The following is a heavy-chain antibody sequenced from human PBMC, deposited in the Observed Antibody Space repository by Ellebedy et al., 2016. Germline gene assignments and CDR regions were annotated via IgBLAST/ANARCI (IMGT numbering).Heavy chain of an antibody. CDR2: IYSGGST. Sequence: GGSLRLSCAASGFTVSSNYMSWVRQAPGKGLEWVSVIYSGGSTYYADSVKGRFTISRDNSKNTLYLQMNSLRAEDTAVYYCARDYGSSDYYYYGMDVWGQGTTVTVSS. CDR3: ARDYGSSDYYYYGMDV. D-gene: IGHD3-10*01. CDR1: GFTVSSNY. V-gene: IGHV3-66*01. J-gene: IGHJ6*02.